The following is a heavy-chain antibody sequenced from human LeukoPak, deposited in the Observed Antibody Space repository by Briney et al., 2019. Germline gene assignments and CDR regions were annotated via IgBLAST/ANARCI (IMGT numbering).Heavy chain of an antibody. CDR3: ARVIVVVPPTIREFDY. CDR1: GFTFSSYA. V-gene: IGHV3-23*01. CDR2: ISSGGDTT. D-gene: IGHD2-2*02. Sequence: GGSLRLSCAASGFTFSSYAMIWVRQVPGKGLEWVSTISSGGDTTYYVDSVKGRFTISRDNSKNTLYLQMNSLRAEDTAVYYCARVIVVVPPTIREFDYWGQGTLVTVSS. J-gene: IGHJ4*02.